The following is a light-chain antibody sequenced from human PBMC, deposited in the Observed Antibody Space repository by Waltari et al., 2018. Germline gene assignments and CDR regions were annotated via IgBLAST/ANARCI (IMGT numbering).Light chain of an antibody. CDR2: EIS. Sequence: QSALTQPASVSGSPGQSIPIPCPAVNTNVDILHLVSWYQHHPGRNPRLLIYEISQRPSGISNRFSGSKSGNTASLTISGLQPEDEADYFCCSFAGYGIYVFGSGTQVSVL. V-gene: IGLV2-23*02. J-gene: IGLJ1*01. CDR1: NTNVDILHL. CDR3: CSFAGYGIYV.